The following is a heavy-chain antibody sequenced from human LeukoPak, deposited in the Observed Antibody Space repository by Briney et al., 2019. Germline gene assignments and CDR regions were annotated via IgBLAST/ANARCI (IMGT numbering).Heavy chain of an antibody. D-gene: IGHD6-19*01. CDR2: INHSGST. J-gene: IGHJ4*02. Sequence: SETLSLTCAVYGGSFSGYYWSWIRQPPGKGLEWIGEINHSGSTNYNPSLKSRVTISVDTSKNQFSLKLSSVTAADTAVYYCAIAGYSSGCLDYWGQGTLVTVSS. V-gene: IGHV4-34*01. CDR3: AIAGYSSGCLDY. CDR1: GGSFSGYY.